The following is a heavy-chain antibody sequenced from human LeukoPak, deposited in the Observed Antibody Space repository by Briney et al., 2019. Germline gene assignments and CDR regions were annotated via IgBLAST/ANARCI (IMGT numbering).Heavy chain of an antibody. D-gene: IGHD7-27*01. V-gene: IGHV3-30*03. J-gene: IGHJ4*02. Sequence: PGRSLRLSCAASGFTFSGYGMHWVRQAAGKGLEWVAVISYDGSNKYYGDSVKGRFTISKDNSKTTLYLQMNSLRVEDTAVYYCAIDPNWGTHSWGQGVLVTVSS. CDR2: ISYDGSNK. CDR3: AIDPNWGTHS. CDR1: GFTFSGYG.